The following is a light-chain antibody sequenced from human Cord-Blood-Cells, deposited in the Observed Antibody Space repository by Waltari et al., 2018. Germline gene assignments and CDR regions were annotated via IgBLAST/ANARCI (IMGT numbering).Light chain of an antibody. J-gene: IGLJ2*01. V-gene: IGLV3-19*01. CDR2: GKN. Sequence: SSELTQDPAVSVALGQTVSITCQGDSLRSYYASRYQQKPGQAPVLVIYGKNNRPSGIPDRFSGSSSGNTASLTITGAQAEDEADYYCNSRDSSGNHVVFGGGTKLTVL. CDR1: SLRSYY. CDR3: NSRDSSGNHVV.